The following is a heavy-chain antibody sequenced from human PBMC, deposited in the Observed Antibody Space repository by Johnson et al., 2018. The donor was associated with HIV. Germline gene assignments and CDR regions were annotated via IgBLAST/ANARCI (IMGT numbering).Heavy chain of an antibody. Sequence: VQLVESGGDLIQPGGSLRLSCAASGFTVSSTYMRWVRQAPGKGLEWLSVLYSDGRTYYADSVKGRFTISRDGSKNTLFLQMNSLRTEDTAVYYCAKVRCGGDCLDAFDIWGQGTMVTVSS. CDR3: AKVRCGGDCLDAFDI. D-gene: IGHD2-21*02. V-gene: IGHV3-53*01. CDR2: LYSDGRT. J-gene: IGHJ3*02. CDR1: GFTVSSTY.